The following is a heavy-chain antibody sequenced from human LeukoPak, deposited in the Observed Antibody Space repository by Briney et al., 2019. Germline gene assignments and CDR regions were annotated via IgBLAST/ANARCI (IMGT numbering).Heavy chain of an antibody. CDR1: GFTVSNNF. CDR3: ARSPPRYDTRFFDY. J-gene: IGHJ4*02. D-gene: IGHD3-22*01. V-gene: IGHV3-53*01. Sequence: GGSLRLSCAASGFTVSNNFMSWVRQAPGRGLKWISVIYSGGGSTYYADSVKGRFTISRDNSKNTLFLQMNSLRAEDTAVYYCARSPPRYDTRFFDYWGQGTLVTVSS. CDR2: IYSGGGST.